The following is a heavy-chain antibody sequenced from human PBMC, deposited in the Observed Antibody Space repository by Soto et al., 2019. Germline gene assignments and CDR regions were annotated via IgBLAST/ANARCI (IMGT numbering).Heavy chain of an antibody. D-gene: IGHD3-22*01. CDR3: VADVPNSSGYVPIDY. J-gene: IGHJ4*02. Sequence: GGSLRLSCAASGFTFSPYAMAWVRQAPGKGLEWVSGVSASGLNTDYADPVKGRFYISRDNSKNTVSLHMNSLRAEDTALYYCVADVPNSSGYVPIDYWGQGILVTVSS. V-gene: IGHV3-23*01. CDR2: VSASGLNT. CDR1: GFTFSPYA.